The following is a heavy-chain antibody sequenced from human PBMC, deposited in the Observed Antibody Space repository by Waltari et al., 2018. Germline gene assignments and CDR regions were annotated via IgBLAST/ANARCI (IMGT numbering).Heavy chain of an antibody. CDR2: IYHSGST. J-gene: IGHJ3*02. V-gene: IGHV4-38-2*01. CDR3: ARRPGGVSSSILGAFDI. CDR1: GYSISSGYY. Sequence: QVQLQESGPGLVKPSETLSLTCAVSGYSISSGYYWGWIRQPPGKGLEWIGSIYHSGSTYYNPSLKSRVTISVDTSKNQFSLKLSSVTAADTAVYYCARRPGGVSSSILGAFDIWGQGTMVTVSS. D-gene: IGHD6-6*01.